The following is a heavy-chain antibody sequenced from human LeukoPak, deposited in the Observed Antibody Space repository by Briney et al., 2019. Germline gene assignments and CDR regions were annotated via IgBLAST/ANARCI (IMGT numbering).Heavy chain of an antibody. V-gene: IGHV3-7*03. CDR2: IKQDGSEK. CDR3: AKDLMGAVDY. J-gene: IGHJ4*02. CDR1: GLSFSSYW. Sequence: PGGSLRLSCAASGLSFSSYWMSWVRQAPGKGLEWVANIKQDGSEKYYVDSVKGRFTISRDNAKNSLYLQMNSLRAEDTAVYYCAKDLMGAVDYWGQGTLVTVSS. D-gene: IGHD2-8*01.